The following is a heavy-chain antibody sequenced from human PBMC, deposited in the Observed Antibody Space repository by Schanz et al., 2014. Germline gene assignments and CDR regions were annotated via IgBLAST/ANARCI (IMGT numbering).Heavy chain of an antibody. CDR3: ASSSYRLLSYYYAMDV. CDR2: IKKDGSEK. V-gene: IGHV3-7*03. D-gene: IGHD1-26*01. Sequence: EVQLVESGGGLVQPGGSLRLSCAASGFIFNDYYMNWIRQAPGRGLEWVATIKKDGSEKYNVDAVKGRFTISRDNAENSLYLQMSSLRAEDTAVYYCASSSYRLLSYYYAMDVWGQGTTVTVSS. CDR1: GFIFNDYY. J-gene: IGHJ6*02.